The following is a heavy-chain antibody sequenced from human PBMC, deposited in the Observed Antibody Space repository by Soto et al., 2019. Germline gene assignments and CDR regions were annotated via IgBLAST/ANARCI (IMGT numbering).Heavy chain of an antibody. Sequence: QVQLVESGGGVVQPGRSLRLSCAASGFTFSSYAMHWVRQAPGKGLEWVAVISYDGSNKYYADSVKGRFTISRDNSKNTLYLQMNRLRAEDTAVYYCASLVGATTLYGFDYWGQGTLVTVSS. CDR2: ISYDGSNK. D-gene: IGHD1-26*01. V-gene: IGHV3-30-3*01. CDR1: GFTFSSYA. CDR3: ASLVGATTLYGFDY. J-gene: IGHJ4*02.